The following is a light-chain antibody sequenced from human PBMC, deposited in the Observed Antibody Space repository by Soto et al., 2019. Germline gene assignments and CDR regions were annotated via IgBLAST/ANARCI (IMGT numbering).Light chain of an antibody. CDR2: EVS. CDR1: SSDVGGYNY. Sequence: QSVLTQPASVSGSPGQSITISCTGTSSDVGGYNYVSWYQQHPGTAPKLMIYEVSNRPSGVSNRFSGSKSGNTASLTISGLQAEDEADYYCSLYTINSPYVFGTGTKVTVL. V-gene: IGLV2-14*01. J-gene: IGLJ1*01. CDR3: SLYTINSPYV.